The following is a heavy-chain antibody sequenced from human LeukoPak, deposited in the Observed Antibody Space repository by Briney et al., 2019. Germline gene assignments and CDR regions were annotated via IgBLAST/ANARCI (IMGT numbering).Heavy chain of an antibody. Sequence: GGSLRLSCAASGFTFSGCVIHWVRQASGKGLEWVGRIRTKTDDYATAYAASVKGRFTISRDDSKNMAYLQMNSLKTEDTAVYYCTRPSELLGIYYYYYVDVWGKGTTVTVSS. CDR1: GFTFSGCV. CDR3: TRPSELLGIYYYYYVDV. D-gene: IGHD3-10*01. J-gene: IGHJ6*03. V-gene: IGHV3-73*01. CDR2: IRTKTDDYAT.